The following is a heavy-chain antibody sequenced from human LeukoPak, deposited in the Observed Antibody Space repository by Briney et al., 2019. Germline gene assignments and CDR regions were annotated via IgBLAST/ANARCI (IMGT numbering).Heavy chain of an antibody. Sequence: KPSETLSLTCTVSGYSISSGYYWGWIRQPPGKGLEWIGSIYHSGSTYYNPSLKSRVTISVDTSKNQFSLKLSSVTAADTAAYYCARDPPGPAYYYDQIEDAFDIWGQGTMVTVSS. CDR1: GYSISSGYY. CDR2: IYHSGST. CDR3: ARDPPGPAYYYDQIEDAFDI. J-gene: IGHJ3*02. V-gene: IGHV4-38-2*02. D-gene: IGHD3-22*01.